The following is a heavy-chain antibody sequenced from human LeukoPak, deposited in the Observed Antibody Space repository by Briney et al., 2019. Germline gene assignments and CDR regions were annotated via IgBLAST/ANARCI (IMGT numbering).Heavy chain of an antibody. Sequence: PSETLSLTCTVSGGSVRRGNYYWTWIRQPAGSGLEWIGRIYTSGTTDYNPSLRTRVTISVDTSKNQFSLKLSSVTAADTAVYYCARAQNWGLGDYPYYFDYWGQGTLVTVSS. V-gene: IGHV4-61*10. D-gene: IGHD4-17*01. CDR1: GGSVRRGNYY. J-gene: IGHJ4*02. CDR2: IYTSGTT. CDR3: ARAQNWGLGDYPYYFDY.